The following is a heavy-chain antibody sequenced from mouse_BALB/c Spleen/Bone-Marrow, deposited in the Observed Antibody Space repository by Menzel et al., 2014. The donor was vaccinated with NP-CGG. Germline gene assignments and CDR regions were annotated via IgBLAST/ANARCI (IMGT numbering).Heavy chain of an antibody. D-gene: IGHD2-14*01. V-gene: IGHV1-9*01. Sequence: QVQLKHSGAELMKPGASVKISFKATGYTFSSFWIEWVKQRPGHGLEWIGEILPGSDSTNYNEKFKGKATFTPDTSSNTAYMQLSSLTSEDSAVYYCARGDRYDVRFDYWGQGTTLTVSS. J-gene: IGHJ2*01. CDR1: GYTFSSFW. CDR3: ARGDRYDVRFDY. CDR2: ILPGSDST.